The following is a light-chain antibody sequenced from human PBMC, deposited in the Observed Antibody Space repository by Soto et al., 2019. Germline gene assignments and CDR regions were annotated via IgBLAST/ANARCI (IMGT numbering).Light chain of an antibody. CDR1: QSVSSSH. Sequence: EIVLTQSPGALAWSPGERATLSCRASQSVSSSHLAWYQHKPGQAPRRLIYAASSRATGSPDRFSGSGSGTDFTLTISRLEPEDFAVYYCQQYGSSPITFGQGTRLEIK. J-gene: IGKJ5*01. CDR2: AAS. CDR3: QQYGSSPIT. V-gene: IGKV3-20*01.